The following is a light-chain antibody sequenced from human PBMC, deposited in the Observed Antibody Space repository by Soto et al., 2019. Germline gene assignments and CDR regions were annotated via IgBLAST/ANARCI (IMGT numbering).Light chain of an antibody. CDR3: QQYYSFPYT. J-gene: IGKJ2*01. V-gene: IGKV4-1*01. Sequence: DIVMTQSPDSLAVSLGERASINCNSTQNVLYSSNYRNYLAWYQQKPGQPPKLLIYWASSRESGVPDRFSGSGSGTDFTLTISSLQAEDVALYYCQQYYSFPYTFGQGTKLEIK. CDR1: QNVLYSSNYRNY. CDR2: WAS.